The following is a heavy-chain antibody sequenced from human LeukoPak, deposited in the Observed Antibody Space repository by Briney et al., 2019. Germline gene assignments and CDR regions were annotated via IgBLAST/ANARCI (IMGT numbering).Heavy chain of an antibody. CDR2: IYYSGLT. CDR1: GGSISSSSSC. J-gene: IGHJ4*02. V-gene: IGHV4-39*02. Sequence: SETLSLTCTVSGGSISSSSSCWGWVRQPPGKGPEWIGSIYYSGLTYDNPSLKSRVSISVDPSKNHFSLKVTSVPAADTAVYYCASGTFDDYGDYDRGDYFDHWGQGTLVTVSS. D-gene: IGHD4-17*01. CDR3: ASGTFDDYGDYDRGDYFDH.